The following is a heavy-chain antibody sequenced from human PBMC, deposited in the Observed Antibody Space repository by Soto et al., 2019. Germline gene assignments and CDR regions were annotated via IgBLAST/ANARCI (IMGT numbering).Heavy chain of an antibody. Sequence: QVQLQQWGAGLLKPSETLSLTCAVYGGSFSGYFWSWIRHPPGKGLEWIGEVYHSGTTNYSPSLKSRVAMSVDTSKNQFSLRLSSVTAADTAVYYCVRAWGYSSNRNRNTPWAQVTYYSYGLDVWGPGTTVTVSS. D-gene: IGHD6-19*01. CDR1: GGSFSGYF. J-gene: IGHJ6*02. CDR2: VYHSGTT. CDR3: VRAWGYSSNRNRNTPWAQVTYYSYGLDV. V-gene: IGHV4-34*01.